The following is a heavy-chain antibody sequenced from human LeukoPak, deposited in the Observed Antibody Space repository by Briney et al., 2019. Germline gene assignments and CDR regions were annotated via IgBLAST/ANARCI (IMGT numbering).Heavy chain of an antibody. Sequence: GGSLRLSCAASGFTFSSYAMHWVRQAPGKGLEYVSTINSNGGSTYYANSVKGRFTISRDNSKNTLYLRMGSLRAEDMAVYYCARARATIDFDYWGQGTLVTVSS. J-gene: IGHJ4*02. CDR1: GFTFSSYA. CDR2: INSNGGST. V-gene: IGHV3-64*01. CDR3: ARARATIDFDY. D-gene: IGHD5-24*01.